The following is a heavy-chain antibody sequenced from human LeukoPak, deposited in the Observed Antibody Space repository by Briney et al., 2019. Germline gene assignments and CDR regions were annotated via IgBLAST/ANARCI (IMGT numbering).Heavy chain of an antibody. CDR1: GGSISSHY. V-gene: IGHV4-59*11. J-gene: IGHJ6*03. CDR3: ARYKYGYGVPGNYYMDV. Sequence: SETLSLTCTVSGGSISSHYWSWIRQPPGKGLEWIGYIYYSGSTNYNPSLKSRVTISVDTSKNQFSLKLSSVTAADTAVYYCARYKYGYGVPGNYYMDVWGKGTTVTVSS. D-gene: IGHD2-2*01. CDR2: IYYSGST.